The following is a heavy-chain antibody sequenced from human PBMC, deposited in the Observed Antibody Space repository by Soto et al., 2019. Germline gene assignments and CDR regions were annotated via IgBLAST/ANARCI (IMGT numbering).Heavy chain of an antibody. V-gene: IGHV3-23*01. CDR3: ARGDYYDSSGPFSDAFDI. J-gene: IGHJ3*02. Sequence: PGGSLRLSCAASGFTFSSYAMSWVRQAPGKGLEWVSAISGSGGSTYYADSVKGRFTISRDNAKNTLYLQMNSLRAEDTAVYYCARGDYYDSSGPFSDAFDISGQGTIVTVSS. CDR2: ISGSGGST. D-gene: IGHD3-22*01. CDR1: GFTFSSYA.